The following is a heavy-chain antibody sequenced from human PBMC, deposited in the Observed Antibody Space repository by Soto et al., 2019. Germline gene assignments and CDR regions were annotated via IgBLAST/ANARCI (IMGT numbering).Heavy chain of an antibody. D-gene: IGHD2-15*01. V-gene: IGHV3-23*01. J-gene: IGHJ6*02. CDR3: AKEATVVTKRRYYYYGMDV. CDR1: GFTFSSYA. CDR2: ISGSGGST. Sequence: EVQLLESGGGLVQPGGSLRLSCAASGFTFSSYAMSWVRQDPGKGLEWVSAISGSGGSTYYADSVKGRFTISRDNSKNTLYLQMNSLRAEDTAVYYCAKEATVVTKRRYYYYGMDVWGQGTTVTVSS.